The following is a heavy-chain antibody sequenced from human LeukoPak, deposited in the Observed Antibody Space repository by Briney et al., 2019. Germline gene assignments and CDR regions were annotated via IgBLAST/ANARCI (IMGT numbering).Heavy chain of an antibody. D-gene: IGHD6-19*01. V-gene: IGHV4-38-2*02. CDR1: GYSISSGYY. J-gene: IGHJ5*02. CDR2: IDHSGNT. Sequence: PSETLSLTCTVSGYSISSGYYWGWIRQPPGKGLEWTGSIDHSGNTYYNPSLKSRVTILVDTSKNQFSLKLSSVTAADTAVYYCARARSSGWLNWFDPWGQGTLVTVSS. CDR3: ARARSSGWLNWFDP.